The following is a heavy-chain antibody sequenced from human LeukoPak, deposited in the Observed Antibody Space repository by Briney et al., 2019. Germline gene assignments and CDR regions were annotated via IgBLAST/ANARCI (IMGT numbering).Heavy chain of an antibody. D-gene: IGHD3-16*01. J-gene: IGHJ3*02. CDR1: GYTFIGYY. Sequence: VASVKVSCKASGYTFIGYYMHWVRQAPGQGLEWMGWVNPKSGGTHYAQKFQGRVTMTRDTSISTAYMELSRLRSDDTAVYYCARDLFGGEMAFDIWGQGTMVTVSS. CDR2: VNPKSGGT. CDR3: ARDLFGGEMAFDI. V-gene: IGHV1-2*02.